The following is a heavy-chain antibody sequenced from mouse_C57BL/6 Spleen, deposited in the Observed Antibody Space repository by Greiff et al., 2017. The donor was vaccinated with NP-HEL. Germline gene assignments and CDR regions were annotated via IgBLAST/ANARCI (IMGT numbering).Heavy chain of an antibody. CDR2: IDPSDNYT. J-gene: IGHJ3*01. Sequence: VQLQQPGAELVKPGASVKLSCKASGYTFTSYWMQWVKQRPGQGLEWIGEIDPSDNYTNYNQKFKGKATLTVDTSSSTAYMQLSSLTSEDSAVYYCARRPFAYWGQGTLVTVSA. CDR3: ARRPFAY. V-gene: IGHV1-50*01. CDR1: GYTFTSYW.